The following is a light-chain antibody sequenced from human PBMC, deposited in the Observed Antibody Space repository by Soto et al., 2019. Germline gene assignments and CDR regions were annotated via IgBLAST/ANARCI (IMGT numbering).Light chain of an antibody. Sequence: QSVLTQPASVSGSPGQSITISCTGTTRDVGPYKFVSWYQQHPGKAPKLMIYDVSNRPSGVSNRFSGSKSGNTASLTISGLQAEDEADYYCSSYTSSSTRVFGGGTKVTVL. CDR2: DVS. J-gene: IGLJ3*02. V-gene: IGLV2-14*01. CDR1: TRDVGPYKF. CDR3: SSYTSSSTRV.